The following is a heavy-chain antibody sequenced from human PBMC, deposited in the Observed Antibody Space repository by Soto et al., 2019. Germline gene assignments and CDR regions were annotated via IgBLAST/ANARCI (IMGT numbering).Heavy chain of an antibody. D-gene: IGHD3-10*01. Sequence: QVQLVQSGAEVKEPGSAEKVSCKASGGSFETFIMNWVRQTPGRGLEWMGGVVPILGTPTYAERFKGKVKISATRSAGPTLMAGTSLRSEDSGIYYCARNGTSGSSRSGMDVWGQGTTVIVSS. CDR2: VVPILGTP. CDR3: ARNGTSGSSRSGMDV. CDR1: GGSFETFI. V-gene: IGHV1-69*01. J-gene: IGHJ6*02.